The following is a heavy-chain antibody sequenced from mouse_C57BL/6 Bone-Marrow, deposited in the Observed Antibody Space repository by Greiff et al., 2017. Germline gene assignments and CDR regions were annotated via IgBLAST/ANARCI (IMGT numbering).Heavy chain of an antibody. D-gene: IGHD2-2*01. V-gene: IGHV1-64*01. CDR2: IHPNSGST. Sequence: QVQLKQPGAELVKPGASVKLSCKASCYTFTSYWMHWVKQRPGQGLEWIGMIHPNSGSTNYTEKFKSKATLTVDKSSSTAYMQLSSLTSEDSAVYYCARWGLRRAFAYWGQGTLVTVSA. CDR1: CYTFTSYW. CDR3: ARWGLRRAFAY. J-gene: IGHJ3*01.